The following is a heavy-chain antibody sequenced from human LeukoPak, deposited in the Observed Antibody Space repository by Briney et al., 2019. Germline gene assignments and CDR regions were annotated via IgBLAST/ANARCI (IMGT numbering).Heavy chain of an antibody. V-gene: IGHV4-39*01. CDR3: ARLSDY. CDR2: INYSGNI. Sequence: SETLSLTCTVSGGAISSSSYYWGWIRQPPGKGLEWIGSINYSGNIYYNPSLNSRVTISVDTSKTQFSLKLSSVTAADTAVYYCARLSDYWGQGTLVTVAS. CDR1: GGAISSSSYY. J-gene: IGHJ4*02.